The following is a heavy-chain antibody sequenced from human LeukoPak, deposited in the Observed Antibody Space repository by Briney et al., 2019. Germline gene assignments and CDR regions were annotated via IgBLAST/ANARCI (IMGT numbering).Heavy chain of an antibody. CDR1: GLTFSSYA. V-gene: IGHV3-30*01. CDR3: XXGPGPIAGAKNPFDI. Sequence: GRSLRLSYAASGLTFSSYAMHWVRQAPGKGLEWVAVISYDGSNKYYADSVKGRFTISGDKSKNTLYLQMNSLRPEDTALYYCXXGPGPIAGAKNPFDIWGQGTMVTVSS. D-gene: IGHD1-26*01. CDR2: ISYDGSNK. J-gene: IGHJ3*02.